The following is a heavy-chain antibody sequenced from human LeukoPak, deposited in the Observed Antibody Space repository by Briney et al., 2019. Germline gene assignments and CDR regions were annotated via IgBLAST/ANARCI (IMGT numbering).Heavy chain of an antibody. CDR1: GYSFTSYW. V-gene: IGHV5-51*01. D-gene: IGHD3-10*01. Sequence: GESLKISCKGSGYSFTSYWIGWVRQMPGKGLEWVGIIYPGDSDTRYSPSFQGQVTISADKSISIAYLQWSSLKASDTAMYYCATTRITMVRGVIRGSYFDFWGQGTLITVSS. CDR3: ATTRITMVRGVIRGSYFDF. J-gene: IGHJ4*02. CDR2: IYPGDSDT.